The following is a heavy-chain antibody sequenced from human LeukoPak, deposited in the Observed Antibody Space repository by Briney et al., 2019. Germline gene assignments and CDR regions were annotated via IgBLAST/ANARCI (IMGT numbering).Heavy chain of an antibody. J-gene: IGHJ4*02. CDR1: GFTFSNYA. D-gene: IGHD3-10*01. CDR2: ITGSGNST. Sequence: GGSLRLSCAVSGFTFSNYAMTWVRQAPGKGLEWVSEITGSGNSTYYADSVKGRFTISRDNSKNTLYLQMNSLRAEDTAVYYCAKSVLLWFGELRDFYYFDYWGQGTLVTVSS. CDR3: AKSVLLWFGELRDFYYFDY. V-gene: IGHV3-23*01.